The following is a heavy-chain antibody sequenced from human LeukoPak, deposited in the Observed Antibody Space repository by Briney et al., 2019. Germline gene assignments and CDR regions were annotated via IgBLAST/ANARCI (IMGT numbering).Heavy chain of an antibody. CDR1: GFTFSSYS. V-gene: IGHV3-48*01. CDR3: AREGEADAFDI. Sequence: PGGSLRLSCAASGFTFSSYSMNWVRQAPGKGLEWVSYISSSSSTIYYADSVKSRFTISRDNAKNSLYLQMNSLRAEDTAVYYCAREGEADAFDIWGQGTMVTVSS. D-gene: IGHD1-26*01. CDR2: ISSSSSTI. J-gene: IGHJ3*02.